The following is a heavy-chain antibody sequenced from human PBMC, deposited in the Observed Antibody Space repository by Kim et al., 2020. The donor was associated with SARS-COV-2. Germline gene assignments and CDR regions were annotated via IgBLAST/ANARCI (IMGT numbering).Heavy chain of an antibody. D-gene: IGHD1-26*01. CDR3: ARVWGGSPGY. J-gene: IGHJ4*02. CDR2: NP. V-gene: IGHV7-4-1*02. Sequence: NPTYAQGFTGRFVFSLDTSVSTAYLQISSLKAEDTAVYYCARVWGGSPGYWGQGTLVTVSS.